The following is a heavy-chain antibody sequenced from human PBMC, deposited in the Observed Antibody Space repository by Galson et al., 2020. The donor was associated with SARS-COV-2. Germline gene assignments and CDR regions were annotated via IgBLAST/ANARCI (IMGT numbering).Heavy chain of an antibody. V-gene: IGHV5-10-1*01. CDR2: IDPTDSYT. D-gene: IGHD6-19*01. CDR3: AKQGIAVNWYFDL. J-gene: IGHJ2*01. CDR1: GSSFTSYW. Sequence: HGESLKISCKGSGSSFTSYWISWVRQMPGKGLARTGRIDPTDSYTNYSPSFQGYVTISADKSISTADLQWSSLKASDTAMYYCAKQGIAVNWYFDLWGRGTLVTVSS.